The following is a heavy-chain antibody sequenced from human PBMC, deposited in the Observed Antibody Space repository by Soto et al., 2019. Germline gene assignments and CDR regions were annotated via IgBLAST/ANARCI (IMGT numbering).Heavy chain of an antibody. CDR1: GGSITSGGYS. CDR2: TYQSGSA. V-gene: IGHV4-30-2*06. J-gene: IGHJ6*02. CDR3: ARDYYGMDV. Sequence: PSETLSLTCTVSGGSITSGGYSWTWIRQSPWKGLEWIGYTYQSGSAYYNPSLKSRVTISVDRSKNQFSLNLTSVTAADTAVYYCARDYYGMDVWGQGXTVTVYS.